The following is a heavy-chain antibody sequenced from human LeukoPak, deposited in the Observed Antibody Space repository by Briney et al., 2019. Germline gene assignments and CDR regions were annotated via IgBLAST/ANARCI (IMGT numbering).Heavy chain of an antibody. CDR1: GYTFTSYY. Sequence: ASVKVSCKASGYTFTSYYMHWVRQAPGQGLEWMGIINPSGGSTSYAQKFQGRVTMTRDTSTSTVYLELSSLRSEDTAVYYCASSGSYYAVWFDPWGQGTLVTVSS. D-gene: IGHD1-26*01. CDR2: INPSGGST. CDR3: ASSGSYYAVWFDP. J-gene: IGHJ5*02. V-gene: IGHV1-46*01.